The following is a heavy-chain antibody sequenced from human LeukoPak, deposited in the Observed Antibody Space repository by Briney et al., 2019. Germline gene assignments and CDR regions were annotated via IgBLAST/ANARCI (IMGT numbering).Heavy chain of an antibody. CDR1: GGTFSSYA. Sequence: WASVKVSCKASGGTFSSYAISWVRQAPGQGLEWMGGIIPIFGTANYAQKFQGRVTITTDESTSTAYMELSSLRSEDTAVYYCARVRSTSYYYYYMDVWGKGTTVTVSS. CDR2: IIPIFGTA. V-gene: IGHV1-69*05. D-gene: IGHD2-2*01. J-gene: IGHJ6*03. CDR3: ARVRSTSYYYYYMDV.